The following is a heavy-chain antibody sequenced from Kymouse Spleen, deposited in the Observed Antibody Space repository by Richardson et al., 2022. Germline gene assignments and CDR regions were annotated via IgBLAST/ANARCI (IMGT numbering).Heavy chain of an antibody. CDR3: ARDGAAAGHDFDY. CDR1: GGSFSGYY. J-gene: IGHJ4*02. CDR2: INHSGST. D-gene: IGHD6-13*01. V-gene: IGHV4-34*01. Sequence: QVQLQQWGAGLLKPSETLSLTCAVYGGSFSGYYWSWIRQPPGKGLEWIGEINHSGSTNYNPSLKSRVTISVDTSKNQFSLKLSSVTAADTAVYYCARDGAAAGHDFDYWGQGTLVTVSS.